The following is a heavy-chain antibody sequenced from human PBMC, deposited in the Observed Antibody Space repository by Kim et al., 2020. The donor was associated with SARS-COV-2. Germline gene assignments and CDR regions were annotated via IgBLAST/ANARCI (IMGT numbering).Heavy chain of an antibody. D-gene: IGHD5-12*01. CDR2: ISAYNGNT. J-gene: IGHJ4*02. CDR1: GYTFTSYG. Sequence: ASVKVSCKASGYTFTSYGISWVRQAPGQGLEWMGWISAYNGNTNYAQKLQGRVTMTTDTSTSTAYMELRSLRSDDTAVYYCARDARWIRIRYYFDYWGQGTLVTVSS. V-gene: IGHV1-18*01. CDR3: ARDARWIRIRYYFDY.